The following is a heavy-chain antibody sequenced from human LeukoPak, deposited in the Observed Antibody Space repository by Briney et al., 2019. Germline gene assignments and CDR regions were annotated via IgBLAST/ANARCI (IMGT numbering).Heavy chain of an antibody. Sequence: GASVKVSCKASGYTFTGYYMHWVRQAPRQGREWMGWINPNSGGTNYAQKFQGRVTMTRDTSISTAYMELSRLRSDDTAVYYCARAYGDYEEWFDPWGQGTLVTVSS. J-gene: IGHJ5*02. V-gene: IGHV1-2*02. CDR1: GYTFTGYY. D-gene: IGHD4-17*01. CDR2: INPNSGGT. CDR3: ARAYGDYEEWFDP.